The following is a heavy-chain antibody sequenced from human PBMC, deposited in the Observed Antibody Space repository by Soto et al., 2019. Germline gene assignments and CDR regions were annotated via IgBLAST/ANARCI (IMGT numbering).Heavy chain of an antibody. CDR3: AKSKGGTANGMDV. V-gene: IGHV3-9*01. CDR1: GFSFDEYG. J-gene: IGHJ6*02. CDR2: ISWNSGTI. Sequence: EVQLVESGGGLVQPGRSLRLSCAASGFSFDEYGMHWVRQAPGKGLEWVSGISWNSGTIGYADSVKGRFSISRDNAKKSLYQQMNSLRAEDRAVYYCAKSKGGTANGMDVWGQGTTVIVSS. D-gene: IGHD2-21*02.